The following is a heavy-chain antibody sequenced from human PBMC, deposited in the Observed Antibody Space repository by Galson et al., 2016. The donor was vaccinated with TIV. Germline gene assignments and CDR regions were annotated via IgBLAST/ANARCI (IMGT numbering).Heavy chain of an antibody. J-gene: IGHJ3*01. D-gene: IGHD4-17*01. V-gene: IGHV4-31*03. CDR3: ARETYGDYDNYDAFDF. CDR2: IHFTGRT. Sequence: TLSLTCSVSGVSIGSGFSYWNWVRQSPGQGLEWIGYIHFTGRTYYNPSFQSRVSISVDTSKSQFSLNLRSVTAADTAVYFCARETYGDYDNYDAFDFWGRGTMVTVSS. CDR1: GVSIGSGFSY.